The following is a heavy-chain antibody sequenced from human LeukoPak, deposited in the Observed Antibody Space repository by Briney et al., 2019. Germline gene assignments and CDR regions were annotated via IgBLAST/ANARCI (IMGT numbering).Heavy chain of an antibody. J-gene: IGHJ4*02. CDR3: ASVDYYGSGSQSR. CDR2: IRYDGSNK. D-gene: IGHD3-10*01. V-gene: IGHV3-30*02. CDR1: GFTFSSYG. Sequence: GGSLRLSCAASGFTFSSYGMHWVRQAPGKGLEWVAFIRYDGSNKYYADSVKGRFTISRDNSKNTLYLQMNSLRAEDTAVYYCASVDYYGSGSQSRWGQGTLVTVSS.